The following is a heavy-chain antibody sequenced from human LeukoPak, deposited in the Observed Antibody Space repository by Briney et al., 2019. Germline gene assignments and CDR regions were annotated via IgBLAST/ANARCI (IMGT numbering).Heavy chain of an antibody. CDR1: GFTFSNYG. CDR3: AKGDYAGRPLY. Sequence: GGSLRLSCAASGFTFSNYGMHWVRQAPGKGLEWVAVISYDGSNKYYADSVKGRFTISRDSSKNTLYLQMNSLRAEDTAVYYCAKGDYAGRPLYWGQGTLVTVSS. D-gene: IGHD3-16*01. CDR2: ISYDGSNK. V-gene: IGHV3-30*18. J-gene: IGHJ4*02.